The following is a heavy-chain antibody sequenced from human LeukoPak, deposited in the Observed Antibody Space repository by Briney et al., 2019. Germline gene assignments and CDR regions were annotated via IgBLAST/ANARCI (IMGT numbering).Heavy chain of an antibody. CDR2: IWNDGSNK. V-gene: IGHV3-33*08. J-gene: IGHJ4*02. Sequence: GGSLRLSCAASGFTVTTLAMTWVRQAPGKGLEWVAVIWNDGSNKYYADSVKGRFTISRDNSKNTLYLQMNSLRAEDTAVYHCARDPRSSSSYRFDYWGQGTLVTVTS. CDR1: GFTVTTLA. D-gene: IGHD6-6*01. CDR3: ARDPRSSSSYRFDY.